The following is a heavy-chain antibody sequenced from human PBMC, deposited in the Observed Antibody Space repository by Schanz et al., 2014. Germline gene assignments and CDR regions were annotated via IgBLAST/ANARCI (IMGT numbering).Heavy chain of an antibody. CDR3: AKGMGYCSGGTCYEYYYYGLDV. D-gene: IGHD2-15*01. Sequence: DVQLLESGGGLVQPGGSLRLSCAASGFTFNSYAMTWVRQAPGKGLEWVSSISHSGGSIYYADSVKGRFTISRDNSENTLYLQMNSLSADDTAVFYCAKGMGYCSGGTCYEYYYYGLDVWGQGTTVTVSS. J-gene: IGHJ6*02. CDR2: ISHSGGSI. CDR1: GFTFNSYA. V-gene: IGHV3-23*01.